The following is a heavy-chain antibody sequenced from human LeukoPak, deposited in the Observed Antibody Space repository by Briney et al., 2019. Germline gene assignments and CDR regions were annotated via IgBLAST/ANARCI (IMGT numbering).Heavy chain of an antibody. D-gene: IGHD5-18*01. CDR2: ISGSGGST. V-gene: IGHV3-23*01. J-gene: IGHJ4*02. Sequence: TGGSLRLSCAASGFTFSSYAMSWVRQAPGKGLEWVSAISGSGGSTYYADSVKGRFTISRDNSKNTLYLQMNSLRAEDTAVYYCAKDPPQRYSYGYLISGYFDYWGQGTLVTVSS. CDR1: GFTFSSYA. CDR3: AKDPPQRYSYGYLISGYFDY.